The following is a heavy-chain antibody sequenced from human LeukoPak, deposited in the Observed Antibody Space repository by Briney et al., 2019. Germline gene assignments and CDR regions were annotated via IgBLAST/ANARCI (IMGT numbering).Heavy chain of an antibody. CDR1: GFTFSSYW. J-gene: IGHJ4*02. D-gene: IGHD1-26*01. Sequence: AGGSLRLSCAASGFTFSSYWMHWVRQAPGKGLVWVSRINSDGTGTTYADSVKGRFTISRDNAKDTLYLQINSLRAEDTAVYYCAREVAVGATIDYWGQGTLVTVSS. CDR2: INSDGTGT. V-gene: IGHV3-74*01. CDR3: AREVAVGATIDY.